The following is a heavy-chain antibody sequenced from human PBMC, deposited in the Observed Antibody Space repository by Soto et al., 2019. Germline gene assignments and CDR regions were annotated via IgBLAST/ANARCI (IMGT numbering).Heavy chain of an antibody. J-gene: IGHJ6*02. CDR2: IFHGGST. D-gene: IGHD3-22*01. V-gene: IGHV4-30-2*05. CDR3: ARAVMDFYDSSGYSAHYYGMDV. Sequence: PSETLSLTCAISGAPITWGDYSWNWIRQPPGKGLEWIGYIFHGGSTYYNPSLQSRVTISVDTSKNQFSLKLSSVTAADTAVYYCARAVMDFYDSSGYSAHYYGMDVWGQGTTVTVSS. CDR1: GAPITWGDYS.